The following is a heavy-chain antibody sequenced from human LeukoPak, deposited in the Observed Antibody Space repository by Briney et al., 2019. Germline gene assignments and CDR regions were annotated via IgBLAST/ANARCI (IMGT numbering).Heavy chain of an antibody. CDR1: GGTFSSYA. Sequence: ASVKVSCKASGGTFSSYAISWVRQTPGQGVEWMGRIIPILGIANYAQKFQGRVTITADKSTSTAYMGLSSLRSEDTAVYYCARSASITMVRGPDYYYGMDVWGQGTTVTVSS. V-gene: IGHV1-69*04. CDR2: IIPILGIA. J-gene: IGHJ6*02. CDR3: ARSASITMVRGPDYYYGMDV. D-gene: IGHD3-10*01.